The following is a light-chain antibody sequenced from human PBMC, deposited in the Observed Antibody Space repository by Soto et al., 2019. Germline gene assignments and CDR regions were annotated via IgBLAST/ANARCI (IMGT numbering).Light chain of an antibody. CDR3: QQYHDFWT. V-gene: IGKV1-33*01. CDR1: QDISNY. J-gene: IGKJ1*01. Sequence: DIQMTQSPSSLSASVGDRVTITCQASQDISNYLNWYQQKPGKAPRLLIYDVSTLESGVPSRFSGSGSGTEFTLTISSLQPDDFATYYCQQYHDFWTFGQGTKVDIK. CDR2: DVS.